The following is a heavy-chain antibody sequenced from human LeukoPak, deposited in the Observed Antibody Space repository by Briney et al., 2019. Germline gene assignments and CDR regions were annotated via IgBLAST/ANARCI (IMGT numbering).Heavy chain of an antibody. V-gene: IGHV4-34*01. J-gene: IGHJ4*02. CDR3: ARGEGARDGYNYEGPFYFDY. CDR1: GGPFSDYY. CDR2: INHSGST. D-gene: IGHD5-24*01. Sequence: SETLSLTCAVYGGPFSDYYWSWIRQPPGKGLEWIGKINHSGSTNYSPSLKSRVTISIDMSKNQFSLKLNSMTAADTAVYYCARGEGARDGYNYEGPFYFDYWGQGTLVTVSS.